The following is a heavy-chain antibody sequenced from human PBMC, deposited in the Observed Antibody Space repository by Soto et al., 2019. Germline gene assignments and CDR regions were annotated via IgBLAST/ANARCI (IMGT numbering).Heavy chain of an antibody. CDR2: INPNSGGT. V-gene: IGHV1-2*04. CDR3: TRDPSPYSGNYLDY. Sequence: ASVKVSCKASVYTFNDYYIHWVRQAPGQGLEWMGWINPNSGGTNCAQQFQGWVTMTRDTSITTAYMELRRLTSDDTAVYFCTRDPSPYSGNYLDYWGQGTLVTVSS. J-gene: IGHJ4*02. CDR1: VYTFNDYY. D-gene: IGHD1-26*01.